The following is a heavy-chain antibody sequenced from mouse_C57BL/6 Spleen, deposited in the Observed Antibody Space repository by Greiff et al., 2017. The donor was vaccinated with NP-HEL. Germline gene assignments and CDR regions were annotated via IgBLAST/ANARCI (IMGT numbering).Heavy chain of an antibody. CDR2: IYPGDGDT. CDR3: AREDYSNYMPFDD. CDR1: GYAFSSSW. D-gene: IGHD2-5*01. V-gene: IGHV1-82*01. J-gene: IGHJ2*01. Sequence: QVQLQQSGPELVKPGASVKISCKASGYAFSSSWMNWVKQRPGKGLEWIGRIYPGDGDTNYNGKFKGKATLTADKSSSTAYMQLSSLTSEDSAVSFYAREDYSNYMPFDDWGKGTTLTVAS.